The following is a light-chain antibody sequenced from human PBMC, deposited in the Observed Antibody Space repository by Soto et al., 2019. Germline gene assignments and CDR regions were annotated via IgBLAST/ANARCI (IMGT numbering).Light chain of an antibody. CDR2: GAS. J-gene: IGKJ2*01. CDR3: QHCNNWPYT. Sequence: EIVMTQSPATLSVSPGERATLSCRASQSVSSNLAWFQQKPGQAPRLLIYGASTRATGIPDRFSGSGSGTEFTLTISSLQSEDFAVYYCQHCNNWPYTFGQGTKLEIK. CDR1: QSVSSN. V-gene: IGKV3-15*01.